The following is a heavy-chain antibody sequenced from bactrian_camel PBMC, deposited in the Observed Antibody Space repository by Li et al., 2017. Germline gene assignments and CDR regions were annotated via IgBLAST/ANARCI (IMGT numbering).Heavy chain of an antibody. CDR1: GHGFSRWC. CDR2: IDSTGGR. V-gene: IGHV3S53*01. Sequence: HVQLVESGGGSVQSGGSLRPTCAASGHGFSRWCMAWWRQAPGRDRKLLAEIDSTGGRTYDDSVKGRFTISKDGAKNILYLQMTNLKPEDTAMYYCAADYLCEVRSIDYDYWGQGTQVTVS. D-gene: IGHD8*01. CDR3: AADYLCEVRSIDYDY. J-gene: IGHJ4*01.